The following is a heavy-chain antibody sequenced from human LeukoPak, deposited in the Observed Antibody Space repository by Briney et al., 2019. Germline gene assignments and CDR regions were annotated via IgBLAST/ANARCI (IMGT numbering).Heavy chain of an antibody. CDR3: ARHYGDYPDAFDI. CDR1: GGSISSYY. J-gene: IGHJ3*02. Sequence: PSETLSLTCTVSGGSISSYYWSWIRQPPGKGLEWIGYIYYSGSTNYNPSLKSRVTISVDTSKNQFSLKLSSVTAADTAVYYCARHYGDYPDAFDIWGQGTIVTVSS. CDR2: IYYSGST. V-gene: IGHV4-59*08. D-gene: IGHD4-17*01.